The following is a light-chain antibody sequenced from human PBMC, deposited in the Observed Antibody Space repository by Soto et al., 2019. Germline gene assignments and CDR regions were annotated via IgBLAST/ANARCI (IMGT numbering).Light chain of an antibody. Sequence: QSALNQPASVSGSPGQSIAISCTGTSSDVGGYDYVSWYQQHPGKAPKLMIYDVSNRPSGVSNRFSGSKSDNTASLTISGLQAEDEADYYCSSYTSSSTYVFGTGTKVTVL. CDR1: SSDVGGYDY. V-gene: IGLV2-14*01. J-gene: IGLJ1*01. CDR2: DVS. CDR3: SSYTSSSTYV.